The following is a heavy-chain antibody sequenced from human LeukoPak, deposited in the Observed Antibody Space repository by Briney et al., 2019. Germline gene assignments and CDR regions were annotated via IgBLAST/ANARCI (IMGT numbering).Heavy chain of an antibody. CDR3: ARDEDGYNYVVY. J-gene: IGHJ4*02. V-gene: IGHV4-31*03. CDR1: GGSISSGGYS. Sequence: KPSETLSLTCTVSGGSISSGGYSWSWVRQHPGKGLEWIGYIYYSGRTYYNPSLKSRLTISVDTSKNQFSLKLSSVTAADTAVYYCARDEDGYNYVVYWGQGTLVTVSS. D-gene: IGHD5-12*01. CDR2: IYYSGRT.